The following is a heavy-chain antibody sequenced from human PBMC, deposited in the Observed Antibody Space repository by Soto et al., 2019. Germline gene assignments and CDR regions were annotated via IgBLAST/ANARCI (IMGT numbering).Heavy chain of an antibody. V-gene: IGHV1-69*01. CDR2: TIPIFGTA. J-gene: IGHJ6*02. CDR3: ARHIVVVPAANYYYGMDV. Sequence: QVQLVQSGAEVKKPGSSVKVSCKASGGTFSSYAISWVRQAPGQGLEWMGGTIPIFGTANYAQKFQGKVTTTADEATNTAYREQCSLRSEDTAVYYCARHIVVVPAANYYYGMDVWGQGTTVTVSS. CDR1: GGTFSSYA. D-gene: IGHD2-2*01.